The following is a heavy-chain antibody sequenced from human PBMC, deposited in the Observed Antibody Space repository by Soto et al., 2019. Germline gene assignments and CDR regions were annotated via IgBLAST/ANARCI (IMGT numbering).Heavy chain of an antibody. V-gene: IGHV2-5*02. CDR1: GFPFNTRGAG. Sequence: QITLKESGPTLVKPTQTLTLTCTFSGFPFNTRGAGVGWIHQPAGKALECLALIYWVHDKRYSPSLQSRLSITNDTSNNQEVLTMTNVDPVDTATYFCAHIPNYYQYDWFDPWGQGTLVSVSS. D-gene: IGHD3-16*01. CDR3: AHIPNYYQYDWFDP. J-gene: IGHJ5*02. CDR2: IYWVHDK.